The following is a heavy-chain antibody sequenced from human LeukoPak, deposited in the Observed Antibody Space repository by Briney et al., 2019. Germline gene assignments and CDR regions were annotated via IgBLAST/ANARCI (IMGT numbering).Heavy chain of an antibody. V-gene: IGHV3-21*01. J-gene: IGHJ3*02. CDR1: GFTFSSYS. Sequence: GGSLRLSCAASGFTFSSYSMNWVRQGPGKGLEWVSAISSSSTYIFYADSVKGRFTISRDNTKNSLYLQMNSLSPEDTAVYYCARCFGGTCNDAYDIWGQGTTVTVSS. CDR3: ARCFGGTCNDAYDI. D-gene: IGHD4-23*01. CDR2: ISSSSTYI.